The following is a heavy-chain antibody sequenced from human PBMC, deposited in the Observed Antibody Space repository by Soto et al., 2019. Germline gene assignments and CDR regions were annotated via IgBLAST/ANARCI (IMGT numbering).Heavy chain of an antibody. CDR3: ARLASGSGTYYYYGMDV. V-gene: IGHV5-10-1*01. Sequence: GEAVKISCKGSGYSFTSYCISWVRQMPGEGLEWMGRIDPSDSYTNYSPSFQGHVTSSADKSISTAYLHWSSLKPSDTAMYYCARLASGSGTYYYYGMDVWGQGTTVTVSS. CDR2: IDPSDSYT. J-gene: IGHJ6*02. CDR1: GYSFTSYC. D-gene: IGHD1-26*01.